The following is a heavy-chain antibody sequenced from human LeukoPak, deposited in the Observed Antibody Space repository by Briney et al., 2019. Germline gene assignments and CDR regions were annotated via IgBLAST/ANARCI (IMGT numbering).Heavy chain of an antibody. J-gene: IGHJ6*03. CDR2: ISSSSSYI. V-gene: IGHV3-21*01. D-gene: IGHD3-3*01. CDR1: GFTFSRYA. Sequence: TPGGSLRLSCAASGFTFSRYAMSWVRQAPGKGLEWVSSISSSSSYIYYADSVKGRFTISRDNAKNSLYLQMNSLRAEDTAVYYCARAYYDFWSGYPWNYMDVWGKGTTVTVSS. CDR3: ARAYYDFWSGYPWNYMDV.